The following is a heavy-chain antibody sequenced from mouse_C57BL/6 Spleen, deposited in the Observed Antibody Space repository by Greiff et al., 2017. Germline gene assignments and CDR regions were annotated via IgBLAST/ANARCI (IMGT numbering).Heavy chain of an antibody. Sequence: EVQLQESGGGLVKPGGSLKLSCAASGFTFSDYGMHWVRQAPEKGLGWVAYISSGSSTIYYADTVKGRFTISRDNAKNTLFLQMTSLRSEDTAMYYCARPYYYGNFDYWGQGTTLTVSS. CDR1: GFTFSDYG. J-gene: IGHJ2*01. CDR2: ISSGSSTI. V-gene: IGHV5-17*01. D-gene: IGHD1-1*01. CDR3: ARPYYYGNFDY.